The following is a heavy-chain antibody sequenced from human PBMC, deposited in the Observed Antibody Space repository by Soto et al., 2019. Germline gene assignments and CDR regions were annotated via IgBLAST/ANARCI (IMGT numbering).Heavy chain of an antibody. J-gene: IGHJ3*02. D-gene: IGHD3-3*01. CDR3: ARTTLNYDFWSGHDALAI. Sequence: ASVKVSCKASGYTFTSYAMYWVRQAPGQRLEWMGWINAGNGNTKYSQKFQGRVTITRDTSASTAYMELSSLRSEDTAVYYCARTTLNYDFWSGHDALAIWGQGTMVTVSS. CDR1: GYTFTSYA. CDR2: INAGNGNT. V-gene: IGHV1-3*01.